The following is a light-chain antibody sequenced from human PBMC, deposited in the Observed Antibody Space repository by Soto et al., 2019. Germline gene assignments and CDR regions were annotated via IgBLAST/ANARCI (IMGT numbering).Light chain of an antibody. J-gene: IGLJ1*01. CDR1: SSNIGAGYD. Sequence: QSVLTQPPSVSGAPGQRVTISCTGSSSNIGAGYDVHWYQQLPGTAPKLLIYGNSNRRSGVPDRFSGSKSGTSASLAITGLQAEDEADYYCQSYDSSLWGVFGPGTKVTVL. CDR3: QSYDSSLWGV. V-gene: IGLV1-40*01. CDR2: GNS.